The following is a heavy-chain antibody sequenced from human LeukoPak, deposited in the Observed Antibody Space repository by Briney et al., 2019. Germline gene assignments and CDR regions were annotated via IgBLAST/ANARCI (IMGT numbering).Heavy chain of an antibody. J-gene: IGHJ6*03. D-gene: IGHD2-2*01. CDR1: GFTFSSYW. CDR3: ARVVPAVTSPYYYMDV. CDR2: IKQDGSEK. V-gene: IGHV3-7*01. Sequence: GGSLRLSCAASGFTFSSYWMSWVRQAPGKGLEWVANIKQDGSEKYYVDSVKGRLTISRDNAKNSLYLQMNSLRAEDTAVYYCARVVPAVTSPYYYMDVWGKGTTVTVSS.